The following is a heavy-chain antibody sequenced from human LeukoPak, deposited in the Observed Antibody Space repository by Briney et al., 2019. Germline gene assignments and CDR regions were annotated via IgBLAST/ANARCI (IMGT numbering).Heavy chain of an antibody. V-gene: IGHV6-1*01. CDR2: TYQRSKWYN. J-gene: IGHJ4*02. CDR1: GDIVSINSAA. D-gene: IGHD6-19*01. CDR3: ARSPSPYSSGWYFDY. Sequence: SQTLSLTCAISGDIVSINSAAWNWIRQSPSRGLEWLGRTYQRSKWYNDYAVSVKSRITINPDISKNQFSLQLNSVTPEDTAVYYCARSPSPYSSGWYFDYWGQGTLVTVSS.